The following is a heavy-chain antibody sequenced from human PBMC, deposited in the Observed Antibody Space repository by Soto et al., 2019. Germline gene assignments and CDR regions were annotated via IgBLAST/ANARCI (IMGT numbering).Heavy chain of an antibody. CDR2: INPNSGGT. CDR3: ARVRSAARGDYYYGMDV. CDR1: GYTFTGYY. J-gene: IGHJ6*02. V-gene: IGHV1-2*04. Sequence: ASVKVSCKASGYTFTGYYMHWVRQAPGQGLEWMGWINPNSGGTNYAQKFQGWVTMTRDTSISTAYMELSRLRSDDTAVYYCARVRSAARGDYYYGMDVWGQGTTVTVSS. D-gene: IGHD6-6*01.